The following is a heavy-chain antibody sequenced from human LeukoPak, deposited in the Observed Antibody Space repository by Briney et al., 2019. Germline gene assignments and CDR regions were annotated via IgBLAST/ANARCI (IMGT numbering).Heavy chain of an antibody. CDR1: GYTFTSYY. CDR3: ARAAVVVPAGGGYYYYYMDV. V-gene: IGHV1-46*01. D-gene: IGHD2-2*01. J-gene: IGHJ6*03. Sequence: GASVKVSCKASGYTFTSYYMHWVRQAPGQGLEWMGIINPSGGSTSYAQKFQGRVTTTRDMSTSTVYMELSSLRSEDTAVYYCARAAVVVPAGGGYYYYYMDVWGKGTTVTVSS. CDR2: INPSGGST.